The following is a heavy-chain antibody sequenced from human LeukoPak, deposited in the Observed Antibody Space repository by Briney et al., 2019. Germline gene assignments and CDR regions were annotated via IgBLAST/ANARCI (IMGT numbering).Heavy chain of an antibody. J-gene: IGHJ6*04. V-gene: IGHV1-24*01. Sequence: ASVKVSCKVSGYTLTELSMHWVRQAPGKGLEWMGGFDPEDGETIYAQKFQGWVTMTRDTSISTAYMELSRLRSDDTAVYYCARERAHRLVSGYDPYYYGMDVWGKGTTVTVSS. CDR3: ARERAHRLVSGYDPYYYGMDV. D-gene: IGHD5-12*01. CDR1: GYTLTELS. CDR2: FDPEDGET.